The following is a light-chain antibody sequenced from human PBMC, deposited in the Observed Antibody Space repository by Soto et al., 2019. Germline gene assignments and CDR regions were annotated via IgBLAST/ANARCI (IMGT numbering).Light chain of an antibody. CDR3: SSYTSTGTYV. CDR2: GVR. J-gene: IGLJ1*01. Sequence: QSVLTQPASVFGSPGQSLTISCIGTSSDDGGYDYVPWYQQHPGKAPKLRIYGVRHRRSVGSNHFSASKSGNTASLTISGLQVEDEADYYCSSYTSTGTYVIGPGTKVTGL. CDR1: SSDDGGYDY. V-gene: IGLV2-14*03.